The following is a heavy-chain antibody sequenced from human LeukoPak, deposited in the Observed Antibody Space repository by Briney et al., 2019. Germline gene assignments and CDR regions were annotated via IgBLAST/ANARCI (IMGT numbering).Heavy chain of an antibody. CDR3: ARDELRSWGDAFDV. Sequence: GASVKVSCKASGYAFTSYGISWVRQAPGQGLEWMGWISAYNGNTNSAQKFQGRVTMTTDTSTSTAYMELRRLRSDDTAVYFCARDELRSWGDAFDVWGQGTMVTVSS. D-gene: IGHD1-26*01. CDR2: ISAYNGNT. V-gene: IGHV1-18*01. CDR1: GYAFTSYG. J-gene: IGHJ3*01.